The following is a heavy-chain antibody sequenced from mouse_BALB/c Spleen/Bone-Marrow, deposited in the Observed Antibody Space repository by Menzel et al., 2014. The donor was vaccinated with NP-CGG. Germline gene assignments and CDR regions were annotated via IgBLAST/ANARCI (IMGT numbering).Heavy chain of an antibody. D-gene: IGHD2-3*01. CDR2: IYPGDGDT. J-gene: IGHJ4*01. V-gene: IGHV1-82*01. CDR3: ARSDGYRDMDY. Sequence: QVQLQQSGPELVKPGASVKISCKAPGYAFSSSWMNWVKQRPGQGLEWIGRIYPGDGDTKYNEKFKGKATLTADKSSSTAYMQLSSLTSVDSAVYFCARSDGYRDMDYWGQGTSVTVSS. CDR1: GYAFSSSW.